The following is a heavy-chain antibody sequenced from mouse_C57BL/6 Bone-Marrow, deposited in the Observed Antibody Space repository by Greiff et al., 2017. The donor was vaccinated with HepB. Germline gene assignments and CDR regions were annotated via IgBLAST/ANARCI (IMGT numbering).Heavy chain of an antibody. CDR1: CYPFPSYG. CDR3: AREGIYYEYDEGVFAY. J-gene: IGHJ3*01. Sequence: QVQLQQSGAELARPGASVKLSCKASCYPFPSYGISWVKQRTGQGLEWVGEIYPRSGNTYYNEKFKGKATLTADESSSTAYMELRRLTSEDSAVYVCAREGIYYEYDEGVFAYWGQGTLVTVSA. D-gene: IGHD2-4*01. V-gene: IGHV1-81*01. CDR2: IYPRSGNT.